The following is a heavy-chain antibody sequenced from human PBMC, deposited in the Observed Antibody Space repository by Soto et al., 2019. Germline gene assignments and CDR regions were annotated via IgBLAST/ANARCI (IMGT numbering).Heavy chain of an antibody. D-gene: IGHD3-22*01. Sequence: EVRLLESGVGLEQPGGSLRLSCVISGFTFDNYAMSWVRQAPGKGLEWVSAISGGGGGTYYADSVRGRFIISRDNSKNTVYLQVNGLRTADTAVYYCAKDVHYDSSGGLDSWGQGTLVTVSS. CDR1: GFTFDNYA. CDR3: AKDVHYDSSGGLDS. CDR2: ISGGGGGT. V-gene: IGHV3-23*01. J-gene: IGHJ4*02.